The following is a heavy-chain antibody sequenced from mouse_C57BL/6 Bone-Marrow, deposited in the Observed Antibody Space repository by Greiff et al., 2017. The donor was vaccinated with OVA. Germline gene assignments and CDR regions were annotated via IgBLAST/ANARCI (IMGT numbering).Heavy chain of an antibody. CDR2: IHPNSGST. J-gene: IGHJ2*01. D-gene: IGHD1-1*01. V-gene: IGHV1-64*01. Sequence: VQLQQPGAELVKPGASVKLSCKASGYTFTSYWMHWVKQRPGQGLEWIGMIHPNSGSTNYNEKFKSKATLTVDKSSSTAYMQLSSLTSEASAVYYCARGGYYYGGSYGYWGQGTTLTVSS. CDR3: ARGGYYYGGSYGY. CDR1: GYTFTSYW.